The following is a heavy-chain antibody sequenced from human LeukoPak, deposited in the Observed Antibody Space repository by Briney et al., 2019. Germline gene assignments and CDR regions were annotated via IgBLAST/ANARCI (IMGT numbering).Heavy chain of an antibody. CDR1: GYSISSGYY. Sequence: SETLSLTCAVSGYSISSGYYWGWIRQPPGKGLEWIGSIYHSGSTYYNPSLKSRVTISVDTSKNQFSLKLSSVTAADTAVYYCARNNWSTHYYYYYMDVWGKGTTVTVSS. CDR3: ARNNWSTHYYYYYMDV. V-gene: IGHV4-38-2*01. CDR2: IYHSGST. D-gene: IGHD1-1*01. J-gene: IGHJ6*03.